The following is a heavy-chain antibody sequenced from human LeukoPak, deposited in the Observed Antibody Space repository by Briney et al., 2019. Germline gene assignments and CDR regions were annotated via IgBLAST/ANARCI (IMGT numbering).Heavy chain of an antibody. CDR1: GGSISSYY. CDR3: PRDSHYYGSGSYMVAFDI. D-gene: IGHD3-10*01. CDR2: IYTSGST. Sequence: SQTLSLTCAVSGGSISSYYWSWIRQPAGKGLEWIGRIYTSGSTNYNPSLKSRVTISVDTSKNQFSLKLSSVTAADTAVYYCPRDSHYYGSGSYMVAFDIWGQGTMVTVSS. V-gene: IGHV4-4*07. J-gene: IGHJ3*02.